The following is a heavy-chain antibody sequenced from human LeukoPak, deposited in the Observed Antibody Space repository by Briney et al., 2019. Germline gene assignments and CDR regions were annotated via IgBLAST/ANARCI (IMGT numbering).Heavy chain of an antibody. Sequence: ASVKLSCKASGGTFSSYAISWVRQAPGQGLEWMGGIIPIFGTANYAQKFQGRVTITTDESTSTAYMELSSLRSEDTAVYYCARVISGRIVALNWFDPWGQGTLVTVSS. CDR1: GGTFSSYA. CDR3: ARVISGRIVALNWFDP. V-gene: IGHV1-69*05. J-gene: IGHJ5*02. D-gene: IGHD3-22*01. CDR2: IIPIFGTA.